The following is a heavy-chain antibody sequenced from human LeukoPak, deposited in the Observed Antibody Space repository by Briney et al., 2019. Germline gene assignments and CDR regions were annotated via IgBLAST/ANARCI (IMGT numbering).Heavy chain of an antibody. Sequence: GASVKVSCKASGYTFTGYYMHWVRQAPGQGLERMGWINPNSGGTNYAQKFQGWVTMTRDTSISTAYMELSRLRSDDTAVYYCARGNHDYGDYADYWGQGTLVTVSS. D-gene: IGHD4-17*01. CDR3: ARGNHDYGDYADY. V-gene: IGHV1-2*04. J-gene: IGHJ4*02. CDR1: GYTFTGYY. CDR2: INPNSGGT.